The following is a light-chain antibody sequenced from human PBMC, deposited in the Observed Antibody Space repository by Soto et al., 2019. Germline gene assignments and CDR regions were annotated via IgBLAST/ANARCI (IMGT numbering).Light chain of an antibody. J-gene: IGKJ1*01. CDR2: AAS. CDR3: QQSYSTPRT. Sequence: DIQMTQSPSSLSASVGDRVTIICRASQSISSYLNWYQQKPGKAHKLLIYAASSLQSGVPSRFSGSGSGTDFTLTISSLQPEDFATYYCQQSYSTPRTFGQGTKVEIK. CDR1: QSISSY. V-gene: IGKV1-39*01.